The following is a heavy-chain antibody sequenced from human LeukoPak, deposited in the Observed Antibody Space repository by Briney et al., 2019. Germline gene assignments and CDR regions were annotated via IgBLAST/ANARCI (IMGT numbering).Heavy chain of an antibody. D-gene: IGHD3-10*01. CDR1: GGSISSGSYY. CDR3: ARGVDYYGV. J-gene: IGHJ4*02. Sequence: SQTLSLTCTVSGGSISSGSYYWSWIRQPAGKGLEWIGRIYTSGSTNYNPSLKSRVTISVDTSKKQFSLKLSSVTAADTAVYYCARGVDYYGVWGQGTLVTVSS. V-gene: IGHV4-61*02. CDR2: IYTSGST.